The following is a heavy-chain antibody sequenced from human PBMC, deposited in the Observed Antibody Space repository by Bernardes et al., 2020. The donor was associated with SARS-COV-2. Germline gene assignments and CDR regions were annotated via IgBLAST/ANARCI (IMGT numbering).Heavy chain of an antibody. J-gene: IGHJ6*02. D-gene: IGHD5-18*01. CDR1: GFTFHNFG. CDR2: TSYDGSKK. V-gene: IGHV3-30*18. CDR3: AKVQAILWIRPYNSGMDL. Sequence: VWSLSPSCAASGFTFHNFGMHWVRQAPGRGLEWLAVTSYDGSKKYYADALEGRFTISKDSSKNTVYLQMNNLSTEDTAIYYCAKVQAILWIRPYNSGMDLWGQGTTVTVSS.